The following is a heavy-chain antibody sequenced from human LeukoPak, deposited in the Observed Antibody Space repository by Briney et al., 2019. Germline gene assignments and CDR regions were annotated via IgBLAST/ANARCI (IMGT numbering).Heavy chain of an antibody. CDR3: AGGSSGL. CDR1: EFTFIRYS. Sequence: GGSLRLSCATSEFTFIRYSMYCVRQAPGKGLECVANINQDGSEKYYVDSVKGRFTISRDNAKNPLYLQMNSLRAEDTAVYYCAGGSSGLWGQGTMVTVSS. CDR2: INQDGSEK. D-gene: IGHD3-22*01. J-gene: IGHJ3*01. V-gene: IGHV3-7*01.